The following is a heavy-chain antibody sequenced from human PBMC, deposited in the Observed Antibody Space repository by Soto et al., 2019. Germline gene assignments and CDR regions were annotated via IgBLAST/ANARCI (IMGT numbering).Heavy chain of an antibody. D-gene: IGHD2-21*02. CDR1: GFSVSSSY. V-gene: IGHV3-53*01. J-gene: IGHJ3*01. CDR2: IYSDGST. Sequence: PWGSLRLSCAASGFSVSSSYMSWVRQAPGKGLEWVSIIYSDGSTYNADSVKGRFTISRDTSKNTLYLQMNSLRAEDTAVYYCARGSYCGGGCFGAAFDVWGQGTMVTVSS. CDR3: ARGSYCGGGCFGAAFDV.